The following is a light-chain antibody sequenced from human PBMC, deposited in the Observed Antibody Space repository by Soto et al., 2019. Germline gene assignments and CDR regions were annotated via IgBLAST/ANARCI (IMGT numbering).Light chain of an antibody. CDR3: QHSSSTPPFT. CDR1: QSVSSY. CDR2: ETS. J-gene: IGKJ3*01. V-gene: IGKV1-39*01. Sequence: DIQMTQSPSPLSASVGDRVDITCRTSQSVSSYLNWYQAKPGKAPKLLIYETSNLESGVPSRFSGSGSGTDFTLTISSLQPEDSATYYCQHSSSTPPFTFGPGTRVDI.